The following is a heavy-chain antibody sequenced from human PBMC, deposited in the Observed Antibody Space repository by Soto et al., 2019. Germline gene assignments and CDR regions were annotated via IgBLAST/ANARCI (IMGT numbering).Heavy chain of an antibody. J-gene: IGHJ4*02. V-gene: IGHV1-18*01. Sequence: ASVQVSCKASGYTFTSYGISWVRQAPGQGLEWMGWISAYNGNTNYAQKLQGRVTMTTDTSTSTAYMELRSLRSDDTAVYYCAKDSRVVILVWYFDYWGQGTLVTVSS. CDR2: ISAYNGNT. D-gene: IGHD3-3*01. CDR1: GYTFTSYG. CDR3: AKDSRVVILVWYFDY.